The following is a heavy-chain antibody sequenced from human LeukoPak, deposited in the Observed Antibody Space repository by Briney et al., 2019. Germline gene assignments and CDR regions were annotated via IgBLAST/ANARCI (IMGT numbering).Heavy chain of an antibody. CDR3: ARAGYYDILTGLLYYYGMDV. CDR2: IIPIFGTA. V-gene: IGHV1-69*13. J-gene: IGHJ6*04. D-gene: IGHD3-9*01. Sequence: ASVKVSCKASGGTFSSYAISWVRQAPGQGLEWMGVIIPIFGTANYAQKFQGRVTITADESTSTAYMEPSSLRSEDTAVYYCARAGYYDILTGLLYYYGMDVWGKGTTVTVSS. CDR1: GGTFSSYA.